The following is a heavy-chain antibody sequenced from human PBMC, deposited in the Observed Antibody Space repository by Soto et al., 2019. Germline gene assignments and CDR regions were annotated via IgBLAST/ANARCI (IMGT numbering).Heavy chain of an antibody. Sequence: SVKVSCKASGGTFSIYVISWVRQAPGQGLEWMGGIIPIFGTANYAQKFQGRVTLTADESTSTAYMELSSLRSEDTAVYYCARDGTPPSYYGSGSYYPNWFEPWGQGTLVTVSS. V-gene: IGHV1-69*13. CDR3: ARDGTPPSYYGSGSYYPNWFEP. D-gene: IGHD3-10*01. J-gene: IGHJ5*02. CDR2: IIPIFGTA. CDR1: GGTFSIYV.